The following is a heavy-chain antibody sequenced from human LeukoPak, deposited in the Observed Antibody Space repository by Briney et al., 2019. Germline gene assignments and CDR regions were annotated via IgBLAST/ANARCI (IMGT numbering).Heavy chain of an antibody. CDR3: ARILSVGDRGFDAFDI. CDR1: GFSLSTTGMC. J-gene: IGHJ3*02. Sequence: SGPTLVNPTQTLTLTCTFSGFSLSTTGMCVAWIRQPPGKALEWLAPIDWDDDKFYSTSLKTRLTISKDTSKNQVVLTMTNMDPVDTATYYCARILSVGDRGFDAFDIWGPGTMVTVSS. V-gene: IGHV2-70*17. CDR2: IDWDDDK. D-gene: IGHD3-16*01.